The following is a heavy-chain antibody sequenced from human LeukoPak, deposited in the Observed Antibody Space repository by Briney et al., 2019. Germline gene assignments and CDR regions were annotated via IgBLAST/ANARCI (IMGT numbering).Heavy chain of an antibody. CDR1: GYTFTSYG. J-gene: IGHJ4*02. V-gene: IGHV1-18*01. CDR2: ISAYNGNT. D-gene: IGHD3-10*01. Sequence: GASVKVSCKASGYTFTSYGISWVRQAPGQGLEWMGWISAYNGNTNYAQKLQGRVTMTTDTSTSTAYMELSRLRSDDTAVYYCARGSTTYYYGSGSYKIFDYWGQGTLVTVSS. CDR3: ARGSTTYYYGSGSYKIFDY.